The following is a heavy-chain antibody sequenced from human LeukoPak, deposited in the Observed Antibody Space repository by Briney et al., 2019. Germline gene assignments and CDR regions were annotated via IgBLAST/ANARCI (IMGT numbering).Heavy chain of an antibody. CDR1: VYTFTSYG. V-gene: IGHV1-18*01. D-gene: IGHD2-2*02. Sequence: ASVKVSCKASVYTFTSYGISWVRQAPGQGLERVGWISAYNGNTNYAQKLQGRVTMTTDTSTSTAYMELRSLRSDDTAVYYCARWAGNIVVVPAAIQWFDPWGQGTLVTVSS. CDR3: ARWAGNIVVVPAAIQWFDP. J-gene: IGHJ5*02. CDR2: ISAYNGNT.